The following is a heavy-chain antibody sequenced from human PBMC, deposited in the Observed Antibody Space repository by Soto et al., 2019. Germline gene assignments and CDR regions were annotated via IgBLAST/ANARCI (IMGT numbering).Heavy chain of an antibody. CDR3: ARDTGPNGYNYYYFGMDV. V-gene: IGHV3-30-3*01. D-gene: IGHD5-18*01. Sequence: GGSLRLSCAASGFTFSNYAMHWVRQAPGKGLEWVAVISYDGSDKFNANSVKGRFTISRDNSKNTLYLQMNSLRAEDTAVYYCARDTGPNGYNYYYFGMDVWGQGTTVTVSS. CDR1: GFTFSNYA. J-gene: IGHJ6*02. CDR2: ISYDGSDK.